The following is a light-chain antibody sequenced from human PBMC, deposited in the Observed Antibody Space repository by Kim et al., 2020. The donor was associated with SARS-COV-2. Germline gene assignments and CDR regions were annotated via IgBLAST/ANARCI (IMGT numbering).Light chain of an antibody. CDR3: QVWDSSSDHRV. CDR1: NIGSKS. V-gene: IGLV3-21*04. CDR2: YDS. J-gene: IGLJ3*02. Sequence: SYELTQPPSVSVAPGKTARITCGGNNIGSKSVHWYQQKPGQAPVLVIYYDSDRPSGIPERFSGSNSGNTATLTISRVEPGDEADFYCQVWDSSSDHRVFG.